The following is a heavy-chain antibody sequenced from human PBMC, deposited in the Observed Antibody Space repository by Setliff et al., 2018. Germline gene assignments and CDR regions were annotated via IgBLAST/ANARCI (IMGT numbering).Heavy chain of an antibody. Sequence: SETLSLTCSVSGASISNYYWSWIRQPPGKGLEWIGYIYSSGSTNYNPSLKSRVAISLDTPKNQFSLRLSSVTAADTAVYYCARTRYGLGGRPYWGQGTLVTVSS. D-gene: IGHD2-15*01. CDR3: ARTRYGLGGRPY. CDR1: GASISNYY. J-gene: IGHJ4*02. CDR2: IYSSGST. V-gene: IGHV4-59*01.